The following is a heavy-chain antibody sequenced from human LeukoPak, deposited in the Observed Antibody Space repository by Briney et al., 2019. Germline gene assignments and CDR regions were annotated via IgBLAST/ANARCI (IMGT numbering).Heavy chain of an antibody. CDR2: ISYDGSNK. D-gene: IGHD3-10*01. Sequence: GRSLRLSCAASVFTLSSYAMHCVRHAPDKGLEWVALISYDGSNKYKADSEKGRFTITRDNSKNTLYLQMNRLRAEDTAVYYCARGEGIDGSGGQFDYWGQGTLVTVSS. CDR3: ARGEGIDGSGGQFDY. V-gene: IGHV3-30-3*01. J-gene: IGHJ4*02. CDR1: VFTLSSYA.